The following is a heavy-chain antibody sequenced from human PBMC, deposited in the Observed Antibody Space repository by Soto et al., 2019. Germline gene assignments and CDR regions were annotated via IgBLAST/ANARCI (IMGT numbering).Heavy chain of an antibody. J-gene: IGHJ4*02. CDR1: GYTFTSYD. V-gene: IGHV1-8*01. CDR2: MNPNSGNT. CDR3: ARSYYYDSSGYVPYNWFFN. D-gene: IGHD3-22*01. Sequence: ASVKVSCKASGYTFTSYDINWVRQATGQGLEWMGWMNPNSGNTGYAQKFQGRVTMTRNTSISTAYMELSSLRSEDTAVYYCARSYYYDSSGYVPYNWFFNWGRGTLVTVSS.